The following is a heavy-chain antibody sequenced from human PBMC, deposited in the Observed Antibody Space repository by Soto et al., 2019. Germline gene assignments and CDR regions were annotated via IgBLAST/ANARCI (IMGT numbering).Heavy chain of an antibody. J-gene: IGHJ4*02. D-gene: IGHD2-15*01. CDR3: AKSVVVAAYVAAVDY. CDR2: ISYDGSNK. V-gene: IGHV3-30*18. Sequence: PGGSLRLSCAASGFTFSSYGMHWVRQAPGKGLEWVAVISYDGSNKYYADSVKGRFTISRDNSKNTLYLQMNSLRAEDTAVYYCAKSVVVAAYVAAVDYWGQGTLVTSPQ. CDR1: GFTFSSYG.